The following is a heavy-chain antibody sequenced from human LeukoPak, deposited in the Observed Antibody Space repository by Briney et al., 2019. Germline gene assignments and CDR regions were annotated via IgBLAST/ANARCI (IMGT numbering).Heavy chain of an antibody. D-gene: IGHD3-16*02. CDR2: ISGSGGST. V-gene: IGHV3-23*01. CDR3: AKTRGKDYVWGSYRSGHYFDY. J-gene: IGHJ4*02. CDR1: GFTFSSYA. Sequence: GGSLRLSCAASGFTFSSYAMSWVRQAPGKGLEWVSAISGSGGSTYYADSVKGRFTISRDNSKNTLYLQMNSLRDEDTAVYYCAKTRGKDYVWGSYRSGHYFDYWGQGTLVTVSS.